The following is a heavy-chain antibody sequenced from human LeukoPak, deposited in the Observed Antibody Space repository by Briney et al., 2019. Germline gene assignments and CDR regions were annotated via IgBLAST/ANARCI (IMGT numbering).Heavy chain of an antibody. CDR2: IYTSGST. J-gene: IGHJ6*03. CDR3: AGEIGYCSSTSCYYYYYYMDV. D-gene: IGHD2-2*01. Sequence: SETLSLTCTVSGGSIRSYYWSWIRQPAGKGLEWIGRIYTSGSTNYNPSLKSRVTISVDKSKNQFSLKLSSVTAADTAVYYCAGEIGYCSSTSCYYYYYYMDVWGKGTTVTVSS. V-gene: IGHV4-4*07. CDR1: GGSIRSYY.